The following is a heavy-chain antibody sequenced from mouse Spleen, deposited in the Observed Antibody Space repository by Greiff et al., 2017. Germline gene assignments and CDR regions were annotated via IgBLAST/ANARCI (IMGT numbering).Heavy chain of an antibody. V-gene: IGHV1-54*01. CDR1: GYAFTNYL. CDR2: INPGSGGT. J-gene: IGHJ3*01. CDR3: ARSTLGYYGSSYDWFAY. Sequence: QVQLQQSGAELVRPGTSVKVSCKASGYAFTNYLIEWVKQRPGQGLEWIGEINPGSGGTNYNEKYKGKATLTADKSSSTAYMQLSSLTSEDSAVYFCARSTLGYYGSSYDWFAYWGQGTLVTVSA. D-gene: IGHD1-1*01.